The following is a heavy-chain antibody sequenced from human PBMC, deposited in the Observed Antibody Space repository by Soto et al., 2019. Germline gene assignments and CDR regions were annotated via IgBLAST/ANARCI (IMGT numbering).Heavy chain of an antibody. CDR1: GGSISNYY. CDR3: ARASVGPPGGGSWIMPFDY. CDR2: IYTGGST. J-gene: IGHJ4*02. Sequence: PSETLSLTCTVSGGSISNYYWSWIRQPAGKGLEWIGRIYTGGSTNYNPSLKSRVTMSTDASKNQFSLGLTSVTAADTAVYYCARASVGPPGGGSWIMPFDYWGQGALVTVSS. V-gene: IGHV4-4*07. D-gene: IGHD2-15*01.